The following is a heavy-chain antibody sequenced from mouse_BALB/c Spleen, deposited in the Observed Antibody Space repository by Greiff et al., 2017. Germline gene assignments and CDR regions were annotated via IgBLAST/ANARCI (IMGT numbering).Heavy chain of an antibody. Sequence: EVKLQESGAELVRPGALVKLSCKASGFNIKDYYMHWVKQRPEQGLEWIGWIDPENGNTIYDPKFQGKASITADTSSNTAYLQLSSLTSEDTAVYYCARLDGYYTYWGQGTLVTVSA. CDR1: GFNIKDYY. D-gene: IGHD2-3*01. CDR3: ARLDGYYTY. CDR2: IDPENGNT. J-gene: IGHJ3*01. V-gene: IGHV14-1*02.